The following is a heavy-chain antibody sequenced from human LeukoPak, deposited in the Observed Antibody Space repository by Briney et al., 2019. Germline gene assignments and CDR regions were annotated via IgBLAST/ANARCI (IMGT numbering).Heavy chain of an antibody. CDR1: EFTFSSYE. CDR3: AREKASTTGTTDYDY. D-gene: IGHD1-1*01. CDR2: ISSSGSTI. V-gene: IGHV3-48*03. J-gene: IGHJ4*02. Sequence: PGGSLRLSCAASEFTFSSYEMNWVRQAPGKGLEWVSYISSSGSTILYADSVKGRFSISRDNAKNSLFLQMNSLRAGDTAVYYCAREKASTTGTTDYDYWGQGPLVTVSS.